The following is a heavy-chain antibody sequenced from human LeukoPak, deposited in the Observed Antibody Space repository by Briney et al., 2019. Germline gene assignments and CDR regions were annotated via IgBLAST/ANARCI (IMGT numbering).Heavy chain of an antibody. J-gene: IGHJ3*02. Sequence: ASVKVSCKASGYTFTSYGISWVRQAPGQGLEWMGWISAYNGNTNYAQKLQGRVTMTTDTSTSTAYMELRSLRSDDTAVYYCASPIDCSSTSCFDDAFDIWGQGTMVTVSS. CDR3: ASPIDCSSTSCFDDAFDI. CDR2: ISAYNGNT. CDR1: GYTFTSYG. D-gene: IGHD2-2*01. V-gene: IGHV1-18*01.